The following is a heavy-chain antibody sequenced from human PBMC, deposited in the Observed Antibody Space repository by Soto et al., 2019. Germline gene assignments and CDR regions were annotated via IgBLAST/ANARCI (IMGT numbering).Heavy chain of an antibody. V-gene: IGHV4-59*08. D-gene: IGHD3-3*01. CDR2: IYYSGST. CDR1: GGSITNYY. CDR3: ARLGAERIDFWSGYSKYADY. Sequence: SETLSLTCTVSGGSITNYYWSWIRQPPGKGLEWIGYIYYSGSTSYNPSLKSRVTISVDTARNQFSLKLSSVTAADTAVYYCARLGAERIDFWSGYSKYADYWGQGTLVTVSS. J-gene: IGHJ4*02.